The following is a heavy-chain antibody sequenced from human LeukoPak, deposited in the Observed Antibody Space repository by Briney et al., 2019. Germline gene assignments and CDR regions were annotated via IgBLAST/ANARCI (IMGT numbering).Heavy chain of an antibody. CDR1: GDSISSYY. CDR3: ARGYGDKDWYFDL. Sequence: SETLSLTCTVSGDSISSYYWSWIRQPPGKGLEWIGYIYYSGSTNYNPSLKSRVTISVDTSKNQFSLKLSSVTAADTAVYYCARGYGDKDWYFDLWGRGTLVTVSS. D-gene: IGHD4-17*01. V-gene: IGHV4-59*08. J-gene: IGHJ2*01. CDR2: IYYSGST.